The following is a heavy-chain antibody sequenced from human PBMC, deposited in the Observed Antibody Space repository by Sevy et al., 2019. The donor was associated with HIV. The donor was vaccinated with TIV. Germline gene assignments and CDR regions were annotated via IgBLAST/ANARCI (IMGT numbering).Heavy chain of an antibody. J-gene: IGHJ1*01. CDR3: ALERLSSNVAEYFQN. V-gene: IGHV3-30-3*01. CDR2: ISYDGSNK. D-gene: IGHD1-1*01. CDR1: GFTFSDYS. Sequence: GESLKISCAASGFTFSDYSMHWVRQAPGKGLEWVATISYDGSNKHYADSVKGRLTLSRDNSKNSLFLQMNSLRAEDTAVYYCALERLSSNVAEYFQNWGQGTLVTVSS.